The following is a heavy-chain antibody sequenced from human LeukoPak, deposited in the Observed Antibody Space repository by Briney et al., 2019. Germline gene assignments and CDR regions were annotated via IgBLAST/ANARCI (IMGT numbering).Heavy chain of an antibody. V-gene: IGHV3-11*01. CDR3: AKLHCSSTSCHLSYYYYYYMDV. D-gene: IGHD2-2*01. CDR2: ISSSGSTI. J-gene: IGHJ6*03. CDR1: GFTFSDYY. Sequence: PGGSLRLSCAASGFTFSDYYMSWIRQAPGKGLEWVSYISSSGSTIYYADSVKGRFTISRDNAKNTLYLQMNSLRAEDTAVYYCAKLHCSSTSCHLSYYYYYYMDVWGKGTTVTVSS.